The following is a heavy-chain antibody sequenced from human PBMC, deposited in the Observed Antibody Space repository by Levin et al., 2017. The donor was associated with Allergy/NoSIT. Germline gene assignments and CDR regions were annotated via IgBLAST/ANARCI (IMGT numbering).Heavy chain of an antibody. CDR1: GFNFRAYA. D-gene: IGHD1-1*01. CDR3: ARDGALDTEGSSFDY. J-gene: IGHJ4*02. Sequence: QAGESLKISCAASGFNFRAYAMHWVRQAPGKGLEWLAIISFDGTNKYSADSVKGRFTVSRDNSNNTLHLEMHGLRTTDTAVYYCARDGALDTEGSSFDYWGRGTQVTVSS. V-gene: IGHV3-30*04. CDR2: ISFDGTNK.